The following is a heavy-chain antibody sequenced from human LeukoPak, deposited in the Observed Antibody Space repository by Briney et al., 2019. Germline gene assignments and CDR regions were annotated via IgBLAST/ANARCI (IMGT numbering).Heavy chain of an antibody. D-gene: IGHD6-13*01. Sequence: GGSLRLSCAASGFTFSSYSMNWVRQAPGKGLEWVSSISSSSSYIYYADSVKGRFTISRDNAKNSLYLQMNSLRAEGTAVYYCAHSGYSSSWYVYWGQGTLVTVSS. J-gene: IGHJ4*02. CDR2: ISSSSSYI. V-gene: IGHV3-21*01. CDR3: AHSGYSSSWYVY. CDR1: GFTFSSYS.